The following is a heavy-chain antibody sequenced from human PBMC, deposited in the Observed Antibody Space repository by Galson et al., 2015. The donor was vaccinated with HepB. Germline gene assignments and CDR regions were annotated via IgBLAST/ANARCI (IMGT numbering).Heavy chain of an antibody. CDR1: GFRFSFYS. CDR3: AKDNGVYENNGLTDH. J-gene: IGHJ4*02. Sequence: SLRLSCAASGFRFSFYSMYWVRQAPGKGLEYVAVISYDGRNKYYVDSVKGRFTISRDNSRNTVSLQMNSLRSEDTAVYYCAKDNGVYENNGLTDHWGQGTLVIVSS. D-gene: IGHD3-22*01. CDR2: ISYDGRNK. V-gene: IGHV3-30*18.